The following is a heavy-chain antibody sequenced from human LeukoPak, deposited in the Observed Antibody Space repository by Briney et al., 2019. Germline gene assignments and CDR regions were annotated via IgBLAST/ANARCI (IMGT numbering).Heavy chain of an antibody. V-gene: IGHV4-34*01. CDR3: ARHPKKLLWFGAKEGFDY. CDR2: INHSGST. D-gene: IGHD3-10*01. CDR1: GGSFSGYY. J-gene: IGHJ4*02. Sequence: SETLSLTCAVYGGSFSGYYWSWIRQPPGKGLEWIGEINHSGSTNYNPSLKSRVTISVDTSKNQFSLKLSSVTAADTAVYYCARHPKKLLWFGAKEGFDYWGQGTLVTVSS.